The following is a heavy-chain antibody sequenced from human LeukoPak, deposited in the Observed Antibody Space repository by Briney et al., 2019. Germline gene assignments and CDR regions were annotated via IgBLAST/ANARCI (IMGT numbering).Heavy chain of an antibody. V-gene: IGHV4-39*01. J-gene: IGHJ5*02. CDR2: IYYSGTT. Sequence: SETLSVTSTVSRGSIISSSYNSGWIRQPPGECLEWIGTIYYSGTTYYNPSLQSRVTISVDTSKNEFSLKVNSVTAADTAVYYCARVPTGFPNWFDPWGQGTRVTVSS. CDR3: ARVPTGFPNWFDP. CDR1: RGSIISSSYN. D-gene: IGHD2-8*02.